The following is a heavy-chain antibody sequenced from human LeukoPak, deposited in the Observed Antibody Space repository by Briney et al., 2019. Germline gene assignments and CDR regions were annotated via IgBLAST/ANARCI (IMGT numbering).Heavy chain of an antibody. CDR2: ISGSGGST. V-gene: IGHV3-23*01. CDR3: AKAVTRTTVTTHDAFDI. D-gene: IGHD4-17*01. Sequence: PGGSLRLSCAASGFTFSSYGMSWVRQAPGKGLEWVSAISGSGGSTYYADSVKGRFTISRDNSKNTLYLQMNSLRAEDTAVYYCAKAVTRTTVTTHDAFDIWGQGTMVTVSS. CDR1: GFTFSSYG. J-gene: IGHJ3*02.